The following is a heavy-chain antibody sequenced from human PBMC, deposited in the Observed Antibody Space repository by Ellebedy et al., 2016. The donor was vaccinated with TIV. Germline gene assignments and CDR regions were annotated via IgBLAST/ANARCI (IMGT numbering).Heavy chain of an antibody. Sequence: ASVTVSCXASGYTFTGYYMHWVRQAPGQGLEWMGWINPNSGGTNYAQKFQGRVTMTRDTSISTAYMELSRLRSDDTAVYYCARVFQQWLVTYDAFDIWGQGTMVTVSS. D-gene: IGHD6-19*01. J-gene: IGHJ3*02. V-gene: IGHV1-2*02. CDR1: GYTFTGYY. CDR3: ARVFQQWLVTYDAFDI. CDR2: INPNSGGT.